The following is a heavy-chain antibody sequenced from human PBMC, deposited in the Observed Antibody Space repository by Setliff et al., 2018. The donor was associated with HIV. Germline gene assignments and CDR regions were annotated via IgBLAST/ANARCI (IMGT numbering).Heavy chain of an antibody. D-gene: IGHD3-9*01. CDR3: ASHNRATSDDLLTAYYNYFFYTDV. Sequence: ASVKVSCKASGYTFTNYDISWVRQAPGQGLEWMGCISAHNGKTNYAQTFQGRVTMTSDTSTTTAYMELRSLRSDDTAVYYCASHNRATSDDLLTAYYNYFFYTDVWGQGTTVTVS. CDR1: GYTFTNYD. J-gene: IGHJ6*03. V-gene: IGHV1-18*01. CDR2: ISAHNGKT.